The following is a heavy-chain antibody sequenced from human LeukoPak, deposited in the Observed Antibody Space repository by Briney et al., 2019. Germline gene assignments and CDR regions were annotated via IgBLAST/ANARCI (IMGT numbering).Heavy chain of an antibody. Sequence: SETLSLTCTVSGGSISGKYWSWIRRPAGRGLEWLGRISSTGTTDYSPSLKRRATMSLDTSKNQFSLSLTSVTAADTAVYYCARLDILVPRAVEWFDPWGQGTLVIVSS. CDR3: ARLDILVPRAVEWFDP. J-gene: IGHJ5*02. D-gene: IGHD3-9*01. CDR2: ISSTGTT. V-gene: IGHV4-4*07. CDR1: GGSISGKY.